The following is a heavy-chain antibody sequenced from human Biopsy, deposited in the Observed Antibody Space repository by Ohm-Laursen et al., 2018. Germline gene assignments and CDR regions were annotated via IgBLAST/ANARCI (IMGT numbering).Heavy chain of an antibody. CDR2: IYHTGIT. CDR3: ARHSFGSRRDF. D-gene: IGHD3-10*01. Sequence: SETLSLTCSVTDGSISNIINYWGWIRQPLGKGLEWLGSIYHTGITDYTPSLKQCVTISVDTSKTQFSLKLSSLTAADTAVYYCARHSFGSRRDFWGQGTLVTVSS. CDR1: DGSISNIINY. J-gene: IGHJ4*02. V-gene: IGHV4-39*01.